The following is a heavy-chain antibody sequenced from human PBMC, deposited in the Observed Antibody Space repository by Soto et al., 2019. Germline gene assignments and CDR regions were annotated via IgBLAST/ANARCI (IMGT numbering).Heavy chain of an antibody. Sequence: SETLSLTCAVYGGSFSGYYWNWIRQPPGKGLEWIGKINHSGSTNYNPSLKSRVTISVDTSKNQFSLKLSSVTAADTAVYYCRAYYYVSSGYYWGPGGDYYGMDVWGQGTTVTVSS. J-gene: IGHJ6*02. CDR3: RAYYYVSSGYYWGPGGDYYGMDV. CDR1: GGSFSGYY. D-gene: IGHD3-22*01. CDR2: INHSGST. V-gene: IGHV4-34*09.